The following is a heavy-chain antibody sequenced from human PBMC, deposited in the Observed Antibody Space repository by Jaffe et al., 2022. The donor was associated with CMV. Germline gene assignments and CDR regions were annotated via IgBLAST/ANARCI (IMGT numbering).Heavy chain of an antibody. V-gene: IGHV1-8*01. D-gene: IGHD6-19*01. Sequence: QVQLVQSGAEVKKPGASVKVSCKASGYTFTSYDINWVRQATGQGLEWMGWMNPNSGNTGYAQKFQGRVTMTRNTSISTAYMELSSLRSEDTAVYYCARGLTDDFPEAGSTNYYYYYGMDVWGQGTTVTVSS. CDR2: MNPNSGNT. J-gene: IGHJ6*02. CDR3: ARGLTDDFPEAGSTNYYYYYGMDV. CDR1: GYTFTSYD.